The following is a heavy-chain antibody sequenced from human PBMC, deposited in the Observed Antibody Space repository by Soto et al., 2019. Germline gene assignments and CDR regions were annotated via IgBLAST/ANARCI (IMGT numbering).Heavy chain of an antibody. Sequence: PGESLKISCKGSGYNFNNYWIAWVRQMPGKGLEWMGMIYVGDSEIRYTPSFQGHVTISADKSINTAYLQWSSLKASDTAMYYCARSLEGFRYSDWSPPDAWGQSTTVTVSS. CDR2: IYVGDSEI. J-gene: IGHJ6*02. D-gene: IGHD3-9*01. CDR3: ARSLEGFRYSDWSPPDA. CDR1: GYNFNNYW. V-gene: IGHV5-51*01.